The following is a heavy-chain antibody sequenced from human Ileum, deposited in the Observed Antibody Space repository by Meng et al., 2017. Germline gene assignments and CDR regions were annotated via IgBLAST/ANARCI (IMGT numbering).Heavy chain of an antibody. CDR3: AREKQQLGFDS. CDR2: LYTSGIT. J-gene: IGHJ4*02. CDR1: GGSISGYF. D-gene: IGHD1-1*01. Sequence: QVRLHESGPGRGQPSEALSLTCTVSGGSISGYFWSWIRQPAGKGLEWIGRLYTSGITNYNPSLKSRVTMSVDTSKSQFSLNLTSVTAADTAIYYCAREKQQLGFDSWGQGTLVTVSS. V-gene: IGHV4-4*07.